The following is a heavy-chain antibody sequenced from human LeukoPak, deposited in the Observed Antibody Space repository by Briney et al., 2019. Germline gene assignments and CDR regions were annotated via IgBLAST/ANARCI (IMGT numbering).Heavy chain of an antibody. CDR1: GFTFSSYS. D-gene: IGHD2-2*01. CDR3: TTVEGARYCSSTSCYDY. CDR2: ISSSSSYI. J-gene: IGHJ4*02. Sequence: GGSLRLSCAASGFTFSSYSMNWVRQAPGKGLEWVSSISSSSSYIYYADSVKGRFTISRDNAKNSLYLQMNSLRAEDTAVYYCTTVEGARYCSSTSCYDYWGQGTLVTVSS. V-gene: IGHV3-21*01.